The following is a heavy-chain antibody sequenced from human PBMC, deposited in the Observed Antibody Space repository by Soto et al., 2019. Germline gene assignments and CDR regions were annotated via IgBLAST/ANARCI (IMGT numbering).Heavy chain of an antibody. V-gene: IGHV4-59*01. CDR1: GASISSYY. Sequence: SETRSLTRTGIGASISSYYWSWVRRPPGKGLEWIGYVYNSGSTTYSPSFKSRVTISVDTSKNQFSLKLTSVTAADTAVYYCAREGGGSYGAFDIWGQGTMVT. CDR2: VYNSGST. J-gene: IGHJ3*02. CDR3: AREGGGSYGAFDI. D-gene: IGHD1-26*01.